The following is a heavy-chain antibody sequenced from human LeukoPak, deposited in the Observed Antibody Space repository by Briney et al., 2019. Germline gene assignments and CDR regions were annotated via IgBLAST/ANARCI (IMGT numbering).Heavy chain of an antibody. Sequence: PSETLSLTCTVSGGSIKSHFWSWVRQPPGKRLEWIRYIFHSGSTNYNPSLKSRVTISVDTSKNQFSLRLTSVTAADTAVYYCVRTNPWDLTYYFDYWGQGTLVTVSS. V-gene: IGHV4-59*11. CDR3: VRTNPWDLTYYFDY. D-gene: IGHD1-14*01. CDR2: IFHSGST. CDR1: GGSIKSHF. J-gene: IGHJ4*02.